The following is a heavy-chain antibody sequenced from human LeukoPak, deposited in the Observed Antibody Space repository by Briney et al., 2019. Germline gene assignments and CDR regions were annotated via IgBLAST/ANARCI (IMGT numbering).Heavy chain of an antibody. CDR1: GGSISSYY. J-gene: IGHJ5*02. CDR3: ARRTYYYDSSGLLASFDP. V-gene: IGHV4-59*08. D-gene: IGHD3-22*01. CDR2: IYYSGST. Sequence: SETLSLTCTVSGGSISSYYWSWIRQPPGKGLEWIGYIYYSGSTNYNPSLKGRVTISADTSKNQFSLKLSSVTAADTAVYYCARRTYYYDSSGLLASFDPWGQGTLVTVSS.